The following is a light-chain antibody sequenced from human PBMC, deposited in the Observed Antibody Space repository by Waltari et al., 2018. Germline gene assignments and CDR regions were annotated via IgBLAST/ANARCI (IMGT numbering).Light chain of an antibody. CDR3: QTGGHGTWV. Sequence: QLVVTQSPSASAPLGASVKLTCTLSSGHSSNIVARLQPRPEKGPRYLMKVNSDGSHIKGDEIPDRFSGSSSGAERYLTISSLQSDDEADYYCQTGGHGTWVFGGGTTLTVL. V-gene: IGLV4-69*01. J-gene: IGLJ3*02. CDR1: SGHSSNI. CDR2: VNSDGSH.